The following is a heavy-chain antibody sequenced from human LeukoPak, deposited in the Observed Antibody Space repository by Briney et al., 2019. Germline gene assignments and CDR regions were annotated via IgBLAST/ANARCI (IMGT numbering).Heavy chain of an antibody. CDR3: ARDYYDSSGYYYVS. CDR2: IYYSGST. D-gene: IGHD3-22*01. Sequence: SETLSLTCTVSGGSISSSSYYWGWIRQPPGKGLEWIGSIYYSGSTYYNPSLKSRVTISVDTSKNQFSLKLSSVTAADTAVYYCARDYYDSSGYYYVSRGQGTLVTVSS. V-gene: IGHV4-39*01. J-gene: IGHJ4*02. CDR1: GGSISSSSYY.